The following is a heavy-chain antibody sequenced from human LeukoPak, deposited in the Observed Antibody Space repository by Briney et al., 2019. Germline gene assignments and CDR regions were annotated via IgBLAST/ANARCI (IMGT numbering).Heavy chain of an antibody. V-gene: IGHV1-24*01. CDR1: GHTLSDLT. CDR2: FDPGNGEI. Sequence: ASVKVSCKVSGHTLSDLTMHWVRQAPGKGLEWMGGFDPGNGEIIYAQKFQGRVTMTEDASTDTAYMELSSLKSEETAVYYCAAGGLYDLLPYWGQGTLVTVSS. D-gene: IGHD3-3*01. CDR3: AAGGLYDLLPY. J-gene: IGHJ4*02.